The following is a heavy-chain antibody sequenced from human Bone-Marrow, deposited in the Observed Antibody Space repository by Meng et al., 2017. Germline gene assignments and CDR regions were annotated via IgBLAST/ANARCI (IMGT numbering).Heavy chain of an antibody. CDR2: INTNTGNP. CDR1: GYTFTGYY. J-gene: IGHJ4*02. CDR3: ARVQSGYDSG. V-gene: IGHV7-4-1*02. D-gene: IGHD5-12*01. Sequence: QVQLVQSGAEVKKPGASVKVSCKASGYTFTGYYMHWVRRAPGQGLEWMGRINTNTGNPTYAQGFTGRFVFSLDTSVSTAYLQISSLKAEDTAVYYCARVQSGYDSGWGQGTLVTVSS.